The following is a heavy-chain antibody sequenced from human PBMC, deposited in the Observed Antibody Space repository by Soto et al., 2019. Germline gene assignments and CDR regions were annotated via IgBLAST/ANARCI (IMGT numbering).Heavy chain of an antibody. CDR1: GGSISSGGYY. Sequence: SETLSLTCTVSGGSISSGGYYWSWIRQHPGKGLEWIGYIYYSGSTYYNPSLKSRVTISVDTSKNQFSLKLSSVTAADTAVYYCARDLSAGGSGSYYPGGGFDPWGQGTLVTVSS. V-gene: IGHV4-31*03. CDR2: IYYSGST. CDR3: ARDLSAGGSGSYYPGGGFDP. J-gene: IGHJ5*02. D-gene: IGHD3-10*01.